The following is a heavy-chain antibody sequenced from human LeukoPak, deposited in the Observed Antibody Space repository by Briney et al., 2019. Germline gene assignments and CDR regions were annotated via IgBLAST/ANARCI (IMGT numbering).Heavy chain of an antibody. D-gene: IGHD3-22*01. CDR1: GFTFSSYA. J-gene: IGHJ4*02. Sequence: PGGSLRLSCAASGFTFSSYAMSWVRQAPGKGLEWVSAISGSGGSTYYADSVKGRFTISRDSSKNTLYLQMNSLRAEDTAVYYCAKTGISSGYYLYYFGYWGQGTLVTVSS. V-gene: IGHV3-23*01. CDR2: ISGSGGST. CDR3: AKTGISSGYYLYYFGY.